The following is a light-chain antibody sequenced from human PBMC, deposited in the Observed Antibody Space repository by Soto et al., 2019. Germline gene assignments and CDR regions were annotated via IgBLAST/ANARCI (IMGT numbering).Light chain of an antibody. CDR3: AAWDDSLNVYV. CDR2: REN. CDR1: NSNIGSNS. V-gene: IGLV1-44*01. J-gene: IGLJ1*01. Sequence: QSVLTQPPSASGAPGQRVTMSCSGSNSNIGSNSVNWYQQLPGSAPKLLIYRENQRPSGVPDRFSASKSGTSASLAISALQSEDEADYYCAAWDDSLNVYVFGSGTKVTVL.